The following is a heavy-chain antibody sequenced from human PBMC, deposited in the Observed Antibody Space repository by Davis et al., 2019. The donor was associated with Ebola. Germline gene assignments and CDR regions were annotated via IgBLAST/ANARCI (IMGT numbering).Heavy chain of an antibody. Sequence: SETLSLTCSVSGGSISSSRYYWGWIRQPPGEGLQWIGSFFYTGSSYFNPSLKSRVTISVDKSKNQFSLKLSSVTAADTAVYYCARALYYYDSSGYYSYWGQGTTVTVSS. D-gene: IGHD3-22*01. V-gene: IGHV4-39*07. CDR3: ARALYYYDSSGYYSY. J-gene: IGHJ6*02. CDR1: GGSISSSRYY. CDR2: FFYTGSS.